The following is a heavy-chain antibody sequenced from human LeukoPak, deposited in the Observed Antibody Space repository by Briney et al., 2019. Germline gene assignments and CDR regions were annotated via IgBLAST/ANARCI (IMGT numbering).Heavy chain of an antibody. V-gene: IGHV3-74*01. CDR1: GFTFSGFW. CDR3: AKGSGYYDSSGYCGY. CDR2: ISIDGSST. Sequence: GGSLRLSCAASGFTFSGFWMHWVRQAPGKGLVWLSRISIDGSSTNYADSVKGRFTISRDNAKNTVFLQMNSLRAEDTAVYYCAKGSGYYDSSGYCGYWGQGTLVTVSS. D-gene: IGHD3-22*01. J-gene: IGHJ4*02.